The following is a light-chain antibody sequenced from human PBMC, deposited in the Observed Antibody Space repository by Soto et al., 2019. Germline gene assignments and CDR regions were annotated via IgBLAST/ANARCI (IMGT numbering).Light chain of an antibody. V-gene: IGKV1-5*01. CDR3: LQYSSHSWT. Sequence: DIQMTQSPSSLSPSVGGRVTITCRASRSISDWLAWYQQKPGKAPDIMIFDASNLKSGVSSRFSGSGSGTECTLTISRLQPDDVATYYCLQYSSHSWTFGQGTKVDIK. CDR2: DAS. J-gene: IGKJ1*01. CDR1: RSISDW.